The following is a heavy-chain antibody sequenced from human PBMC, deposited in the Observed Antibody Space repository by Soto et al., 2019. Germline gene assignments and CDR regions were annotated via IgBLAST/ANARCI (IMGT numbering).Heavy chain of an antibody. J-gene: IGHJ6*02. Sequence: SETLSPTCAVSGGSISSSNWWSWVRQPPGKGLEWIGEIYHSGSTYYNPSLKSRVTISVDRSKNQFSLKLSSVTAADTAVYYCARVFGELLSGKYYYYGMDVWGQGTTVTVSS. CDR2: IYHSGST. V-gene: IGHV4-4*02. CDR3: ARVFGELLSGKYYYYGMDV. CDR1: GGSISSSNW. D-gene: IGHD3-10*02.